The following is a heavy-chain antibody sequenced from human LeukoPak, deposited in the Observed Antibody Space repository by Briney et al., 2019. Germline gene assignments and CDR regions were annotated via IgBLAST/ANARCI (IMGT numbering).Heavy chain of an antibody. J-gene: IGHJ4*02. CDR1: GFRFSDHA. CDR3: ARQQCLLLIWMGSFDC. D-gene: IGHD2-21*02. CDR2: ISYDGSNK. V-gene: IGHV3-30-3*01. Sequence: PGGSLRLSCAASGFRFSDHAMHWVRQAPGKGLEWVAVISYDGSNKYYADSVKGRFTISRDNSKNTLYLQMNSLRTEDTAVYYCARQQCLLLIWMGSFDCWGQGALVTVSS.